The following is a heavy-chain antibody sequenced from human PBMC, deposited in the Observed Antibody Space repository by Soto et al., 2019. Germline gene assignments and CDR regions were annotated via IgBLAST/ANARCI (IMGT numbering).Heavy chain of an antibody. J-gene: IGHJ6*02. CDR1: GGTFSSYA. D-gene: IGHD5-12*01. Sequence: QVQLVQSGAEVKKPGSSVKVSCKASGGTFSSYAISWVRQAPGQGLEWMGGIIPIFGTANYAQKVQGRVTITEDKSTSTAYMELSGLGSEDTAVYYCAREALGVATILRPNYSYYGMDVWGQGTTVTVSS. CDR3: AREALGVATILRPNYSYYGMDV. CDR2: IIPIFGTA. V-gene: IGHV1-69*06.